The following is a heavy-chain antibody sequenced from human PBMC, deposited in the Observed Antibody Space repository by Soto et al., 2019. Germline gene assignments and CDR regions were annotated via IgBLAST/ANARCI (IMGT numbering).Heavy chain of an antibody. V-gene: IGHV3-33*06. CDR1: GFTFSSYG. D-gene: IGHD3-9*01. CDR3: AKASGELRYFDWFPGYYFDY. Sequence: GGSLRLSCAASGFTFSSYGMHWVRQAPGKGLEWVAVIWYDGSNKYYADSVKGRFTISRDNSKNTLYLQMNSLRAEDTAVYYCAKASGELRYFDWFPGYYFDYWGQGTLVTVSS. CDR2: IWYDGSNK. J-gene: IGHJ4*02.